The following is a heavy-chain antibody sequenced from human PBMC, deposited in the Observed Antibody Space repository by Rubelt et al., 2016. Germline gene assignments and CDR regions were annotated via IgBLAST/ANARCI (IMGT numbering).Heavy chain of an antibody. J-gene: IGHJ4*02. V-gene: IGHV4-39*07. Sequence: VWIRQPPGKGLEWIGSIYYTGSTYYNPSLKRRVTISADTSKNQFSLKLSSVTAEDTAVYYCARDSRVTKFGGDWWGQGTLVTVSS. CDR2: IYYTGST. D-gene: IGHD3-16*01. CDR3: ARDSRVTKFGGDW.